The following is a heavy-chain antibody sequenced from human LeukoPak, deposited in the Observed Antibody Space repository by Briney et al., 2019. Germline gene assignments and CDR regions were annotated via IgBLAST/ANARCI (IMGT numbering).Heavy chain of an antibody. CDR1: GLTFSSYS. CDR2: ISSSSSYI. D-gene: IGHD3-22*01. Sequence: GGSLRLSCAASGLTFSSYSMNWVRQAPGKGLEWVSSISSSSSYIYYADSVKGRFTISRDNAKNSLYLQMNSLRAEDTAVYYCARVQHGDYYDSSGYYYDYWGQGTLVTVSS. J-gene: IGHJ4*02. V-gene: IGHV3-21*01. CDR3: ARVQHGDYYDSSGYYYDY.